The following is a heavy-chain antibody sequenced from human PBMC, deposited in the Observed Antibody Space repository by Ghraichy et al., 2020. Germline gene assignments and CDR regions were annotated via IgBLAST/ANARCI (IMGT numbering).Heavy chain of an antibody. J-gene: IGHJ6*03. CDR3: ARGEGGYDSSGYYSIYYYYYMDV. CDR2: INHSGST. CDR1: GGPFSGYY. D-gene: IGHD3-22*01. V-gene: IGHV4-34*01. Sequence: LTCAVYGGPFSGYYWSWIRQPPGKGLEWIGEINHSGSTNYNPSLKSRVTISVDTSKNQFSLKLSSVTAADTAVYYCARGEGGYDSSGYYSIYYYYYMDVWGKGTTVTVSS.